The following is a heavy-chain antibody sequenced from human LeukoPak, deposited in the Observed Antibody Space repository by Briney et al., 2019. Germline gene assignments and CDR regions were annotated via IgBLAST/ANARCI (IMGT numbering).Heavy chain of an antibody. CDR1: GYTFTSYD. V-gene: IGHV1-69*06. D-gene: IGHD5-24*01. J-gene: IGHJ4*02. CDR2: IIPIFGTA. Sequence: ASVKVSCKASGYTFTSYDINWVRQAPGQGLEWMGGIIPIFGTANYAQKFQGRVTITADKSTSTAYMELSSLRSEDTAVYYCASQGKVATTYYFDYWGQGTLVTVSS. CDR3: ASQGKVATTYYFDY.